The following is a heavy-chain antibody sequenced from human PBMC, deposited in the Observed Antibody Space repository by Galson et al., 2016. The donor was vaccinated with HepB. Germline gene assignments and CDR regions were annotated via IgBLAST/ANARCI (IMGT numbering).Heavy chain of an antibody. CDR3: ARAGDFDLLAGFDY. D-gene: IGHD3-9*01. CDR1: GFIFSSHG. CDR2: VSNDGSDT. J-gene: IGHJ4*02. Sequence: SLRLSCAASGFIFSSHGMHWVRQTPGKGLEWVAVVSNDGSDTYHAHSVKGRFTVSRDNFKNTLYLHMNTLGAEDTALYYCARAGDFDLLAGFDYWGQGTPVTVSS. V-gene: IGHV3-30*03.